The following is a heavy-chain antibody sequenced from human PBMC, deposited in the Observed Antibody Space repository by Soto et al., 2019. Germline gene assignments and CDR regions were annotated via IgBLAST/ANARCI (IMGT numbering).Heavy chain of an antibody. CDR1: GYSFTSYW. V-gene: IGHV5-51*01. CDR3: ARLVNVVPPAAIGEHNWLDT. Sequence: GESRKISCKGSGYSFTSYWIGWVRQMPGKGLEWMGIIYPGDSDTRYSPSFQGQVTISADKSISTAYLQWSSLKASDTAMYYCARLVNVVPPAAIGEHNWLDTWGQGTLVTVSS. CDR2: IYPGDSDT. J-gene: IGHJ5*02. D-gene: IGHD2-2*02.